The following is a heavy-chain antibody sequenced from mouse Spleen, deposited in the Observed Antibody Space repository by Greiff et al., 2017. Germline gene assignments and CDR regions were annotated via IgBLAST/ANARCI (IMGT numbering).Heavy chain of an antibody. J-gene: IGHJ2*01. CDR3: ARHPAYGPFDY. V-gene: IGHV5-9*04. D-gene: IGHD2-10*02. CDR1: GFTFSSYA. CDR2: ISSGGGNT. Sequence: EVKLMESGGGLVKLGGSLKLSCAASGFTFSSYAMSWVRQTPEKRLEWVATISSGGGNTYYPDSVKGRFTISRDNAKNTLYLQMSSLKSEDTAMYYCARHPAYGPFDYWGQGTTLTVSS.